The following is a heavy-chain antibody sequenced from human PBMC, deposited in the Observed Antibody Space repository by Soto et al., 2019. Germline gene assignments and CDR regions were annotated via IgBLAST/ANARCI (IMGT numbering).Heavy chain of an antibody. V-gene: IGHV3-33*01. Sequence: QVQLVESGGGVVQPGRSLRLSCAASGFTFSSYGMHWVRQAPGKGLEWVAVIWYDGSNKYYADSVKGRFTISRDNSKNTLYLQMNSVSAEDTAVYYCARGVRIAVAGDYDYWGQGTLVTVSS. CDR3: ARGVRIAVAGDYDY. D-gene: IGHD6-19*01. CDR1: GFTFSSYG. CDR2: IWYDGSNK. J-gene: IGHJ4*02.